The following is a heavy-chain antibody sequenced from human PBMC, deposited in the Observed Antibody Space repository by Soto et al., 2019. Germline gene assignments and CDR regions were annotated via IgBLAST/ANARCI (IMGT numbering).Heavy chain of an antibody. V-gene: IGHV1-18*01. Sequence: ASVKVSCTASGDAFTSYGISWLRQAPGQGLEWMGWISAYNGNTNYAQKLQGRVTMTTDTSTSTAYMELRSLRSDDTAVYYCARDTTVTIFGVFTHYLDYWGQGTLVTVSS. J-gene: IGHJ4*02. CDR3: ARDTTVTIFGVFTHYLDY. CDR2: ISAYNGNT. D-gene: IGHD3-3*01. CDR1: GDAFTSYG.